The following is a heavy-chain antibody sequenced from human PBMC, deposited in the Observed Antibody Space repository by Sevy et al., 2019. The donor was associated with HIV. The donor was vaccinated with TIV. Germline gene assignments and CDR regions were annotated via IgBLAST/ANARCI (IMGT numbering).Heavy chain of an antibody. CDR1: GFTFSTYA. Sequence: GGCLRLSCAVSGFTFSTYAMHWVRQAPGKGLECVAIVSSDGSEINYADFVKGRFTISRDNSRNTLYLQMNSLRTEDTALYYCARHQLGSIDYWGQGTLVHVSS. CDR2: VSSDGSEI. V-gene: IGHV3-30-3*01. J-gene: IGHJ4*02. D-gene: IGHD7-27*01. CDR3: ARHQLGSIDY.